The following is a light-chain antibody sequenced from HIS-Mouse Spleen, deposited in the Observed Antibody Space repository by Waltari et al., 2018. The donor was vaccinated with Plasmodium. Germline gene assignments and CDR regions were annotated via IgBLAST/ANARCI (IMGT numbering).Light chain of an antibody. CDR2: DVS. V-gene: IGLV2-14*03. CDR3: SSYTSSRRV. CDR1: SSDVGGYNY. Sequence: QSALTQPASVSGSPGQSITISCTGTSSDVGGYNYVSWYQQHPGKAPKLMIYDVSNRPAWVSHRFSGSKSGNTASLTISGLQAEDEADYYCSSYTSSRRVFGGGTKLTVL. J-gene: IGLJ2*01.